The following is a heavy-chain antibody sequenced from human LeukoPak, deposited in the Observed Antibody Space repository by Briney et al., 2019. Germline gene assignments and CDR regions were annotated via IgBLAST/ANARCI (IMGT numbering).Heavy chain of an antibody. Sequence: SETLSLTCTVSGGSISSYYWSWIRQPPGKGLEWIGYIYYSGSTNYNPSPKSRVTISVDTSKNQFSLKLSSVTAADTAVYYCARHPYGSGWYGLYYYYGMDVWGQGTTVTVSS. CDR1: GGSISSYY. D-gene: IGHD6-19*01. J-gene: IGHJ6*02. CDR2: IYYSGST. CDR3: ARHPYGSGWYGLYYYYGMDV. V-gene: IGHV4-59*08.